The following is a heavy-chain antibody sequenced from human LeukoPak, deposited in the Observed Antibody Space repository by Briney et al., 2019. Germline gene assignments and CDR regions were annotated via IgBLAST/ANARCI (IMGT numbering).Heavy chain of an antibody. CDR2: INVYIGKT. Sequence: GASVKVSCKASGYTFTSYGISWVRQAPGQGLEWMGWINVYIGKTNYSQSLQGRVTMTTDTSTSTAYMELRSLRSDDTAVYYCARGNVLRFLPEDYWGQGTLVTVSS. CDR1: GYTFTSYG. CDR3: ARGNVLRFLPEDY. J-gene: IGHJ4*02. V-gene: IGHV1-18*01. D-gene: IGHD3-3*01.